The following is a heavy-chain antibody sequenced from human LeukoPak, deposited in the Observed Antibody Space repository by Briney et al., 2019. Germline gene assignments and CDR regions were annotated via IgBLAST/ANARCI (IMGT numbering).Heavy chain of an antibody. Sequence: GGSLRLSCAASGFTFSTYSMKWVRHAPGQGLVWVSRIKGDGISTYYADSVKGRFTISRDIAKNTLYLQMISLRAEDTGVYYCAKDHYWSIDYWGRGTLVTVSS. CDR3: AKDHYWSIDY. J-gene: IGHJ4*02. V-gene: IGHV3-74*01. CDR1: GFTFSTYS. D-gene: IGHD3-3*01. CDR2: IKGDGIST.